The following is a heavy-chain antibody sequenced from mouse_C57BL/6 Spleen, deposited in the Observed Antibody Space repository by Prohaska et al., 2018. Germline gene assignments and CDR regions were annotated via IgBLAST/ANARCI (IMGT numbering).Heavy chain of an antibody. CDR1: GYTFTDYY. CDR2: INPNNGGT. D-gene: IGHD1-1*01. CDR3: ARSDYGSSLDY. Sequence: EVQLQQSGPELVKPGASVKISCKASGYTFTDYYMNWVKQSHGKSLEWIGDINPNNGGTSYNQKFKGKATLTVDKSSSTAYMELRSLTSEDSAVYYCARSDYGSSLDYWGQGTTLTVSS. V-gene: IGHV1-26*01. J-gene: IGHJ2*01.